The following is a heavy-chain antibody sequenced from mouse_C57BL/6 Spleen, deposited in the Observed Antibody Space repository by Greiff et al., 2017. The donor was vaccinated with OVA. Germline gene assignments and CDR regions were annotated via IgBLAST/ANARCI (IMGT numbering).Heavy chain of an antibody. CDR3: TRGYGSPYYAMDY. V-gene: IGHV1-15*01. Sequence: QVQLKESGAELVRPGASVTLSCKASGYTFTDYEMHWVKQTPVHGLEWIGAIDPETGGTAYNQKFKGKAILTADKSSSTAYMELRSLTSEDSAVYYCTRGYGSPYYAMDYWGQGTSVTVSS. CDR1: GYTFTDYE. D-gene: IGHD1-1*01. CDR2: IDPETGGT. J-gene: IGHJ4*01.